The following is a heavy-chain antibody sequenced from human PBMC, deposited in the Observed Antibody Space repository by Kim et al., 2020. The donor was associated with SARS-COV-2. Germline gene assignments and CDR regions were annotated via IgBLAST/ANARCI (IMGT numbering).Heavy chain of an antibody. J-gene: IGHJ6*02. D-gene: IGHD6-13*01. CDR1: GFTFSSYS. Sequence: GGSLRLSCAASGFTFSSYSMNWVRQAPGKGLEWVSYISSSSSTIYYADSVKGRFTISRDNAKNSLYLQMNSLRDEDTAVYYCAREKPDAAAVRGGMDVWGQGTTVTVSS. CDR3: AREKPDAAAVRGGMDV. CDR2: ISSSSSTI. V-gene: IGHV3-48*02.